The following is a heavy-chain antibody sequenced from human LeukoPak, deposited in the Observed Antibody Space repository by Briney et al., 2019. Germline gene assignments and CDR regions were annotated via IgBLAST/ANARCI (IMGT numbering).Heavy chain of an antibody. J-gene: IGHJ4*02. V-gene: IGHV3-23*01. CDR1: GFTFSSYA. D-gene: IGHD1-26*01. CDR2: ISGSGGST. CDR3: AKSVVGATIDY. Sequence: HSGGSLRLSCAASGFTFSSYAMSWVRQAPGKGLEWVSAISGSGGSTYYADSVKGRFTISRDNSKNTLYLQMNSLRAENTAVYYCAKSVVGATIDYWGQGTLVTVSS.